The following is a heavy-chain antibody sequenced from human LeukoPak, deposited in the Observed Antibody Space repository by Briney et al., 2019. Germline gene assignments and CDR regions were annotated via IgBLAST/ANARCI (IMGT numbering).Heavy chain of an antibody. CDR2: IIPIFGTA. CDR3: AREAGHDSSGYYYFDY. D-gene: IGHD3-22*01. CDR1: GGTFSSYA. V-gene: IGHV1-69*01. J-gene: IGHJ4*02. Sequence: SVKLSCNSAGGTFSSYAINRVRQAPGQGLEWMGGIIPIFGTANYAQKFQGRVTITADESTSTAYMELSSLRSEDTAVYYCAREAGHDSSGYYYFDYWGQGTLVTVSS.